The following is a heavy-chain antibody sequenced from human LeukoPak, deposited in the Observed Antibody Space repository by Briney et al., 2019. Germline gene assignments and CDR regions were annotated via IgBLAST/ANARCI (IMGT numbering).Heavy chain of an antibody. CDR3: ARGWYSSGWYVFDY. D-gene: IGHD6-19*01. Sequence: SETLSLTCTVSNDSMTRYYWAWIRQPAGKGLEWIGRIFSSGSTNYNPSLKTRVTMSEDVSKNQFSLTLSSVTAADTAVYYCARGWYSSGWYVFDYWGQGTLVTVAS. J-gene: IGHJ4*02. V-gene: IGHV4-4*07. CDR1: NDSMTRYY. CDR2: IFSSGST.